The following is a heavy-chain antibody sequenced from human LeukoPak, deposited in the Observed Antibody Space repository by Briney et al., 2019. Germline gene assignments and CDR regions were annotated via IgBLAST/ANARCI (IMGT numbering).Heavy chain of an antibody. CDR3: ARVKKYSSSSGTNYFHMDV. Sequence: SETLSLTCTVSGGSISSYYCSWIRQPPGKGLEWIGYSHYSGITNYNPSLKSRVTISVDTSKNQFSLKLSSVTAADTAVYYCARVKKYSSSSGTNYFHMDVWGKGTTVTVSS. V-gene: IGHV4-59*01. J-gene: IGHJ6*03. D-gene: IGHD6-6*01. CDR1: GGSISSYY. CDR2: SHYSGIT.